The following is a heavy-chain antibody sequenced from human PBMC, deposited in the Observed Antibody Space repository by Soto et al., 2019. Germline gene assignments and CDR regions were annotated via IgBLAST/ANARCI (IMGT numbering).Heavy chain of an antibody. V-gene: IGHV4-34*01. CDR3: AGLRELWPGAYYYYYGMDV. CDR2: INHSGTT. D-gene: IGHD1-26*01. Sequence: SETLSLTCAVNGGSFSWYYWSWIXQPPGKGLEWIGEINHSGTTNYNPSLKSRVTISVDTSKNQFSLKLTSVTAADAAVYYCAGLRELWPGAYYYYYGMDVWGQGTTVTVSS. J-gene: IGHJ6*02. CDR1: GGSFSWYY.